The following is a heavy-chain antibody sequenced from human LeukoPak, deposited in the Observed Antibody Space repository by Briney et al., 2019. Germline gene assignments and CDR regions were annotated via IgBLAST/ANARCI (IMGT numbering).Heavy chain of an antibody. Sequence: SETPSLTCTVSGGSISSYYWSWIRQPAGKGLEWIGRIYSSGSTDYNPSLKSRVTMSVDTSNNHFSLKLTSVTAADTAVYYCARDEATGCFDYWGQGTLVTVSS. CDR3: ARDEATGCFDY. V-gene: IGHV4-4*07. D-gene: IGHD3-9*01. J-gene: IGHJ4*02. CDR2: IYSSGST. CDR1: GGSISSYY.